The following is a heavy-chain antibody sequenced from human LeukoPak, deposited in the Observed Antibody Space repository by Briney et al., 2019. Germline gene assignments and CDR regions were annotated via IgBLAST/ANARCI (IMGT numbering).Heavy chain of an antibody. Sequence: WASVKVSCKASGYTFTGYYMHWVRQAPGQGLEWMGWINPNSGGTNYAQKFQGRVTMTRDTSISTAYMELSRLRSDDTAVYYCATLPRSSWDVGDYWGQGTLVTVSS. CDR2: INPNSGGT. CDR1: GYTFTGYY. D-gene: IGHD6-13*01. CDR3: ATLPRSSWDVGDY. V-gene: IGHV1-2*02. J-gene: IGHJ4*02.